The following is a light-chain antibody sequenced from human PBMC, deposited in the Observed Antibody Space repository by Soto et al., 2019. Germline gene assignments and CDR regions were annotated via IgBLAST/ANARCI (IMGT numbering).Light chain of an antibody. CDR2: DVS. CDR3: CSYAGTYTI. Sequence: QSALTQPRSVSGSPGQSVTISCTGTSSDIGSYNYVSWYQQHPGKAPKLMIYDVSKRPSGVPDRFSGSKSGNTASLTISGLQAEDEADYYCCSYAGTYTIFGGGTKLTDL. CDR1: SSDIGSYNY. V-gene: IGLV2-11*01. J-gene: IGLJ2*01.